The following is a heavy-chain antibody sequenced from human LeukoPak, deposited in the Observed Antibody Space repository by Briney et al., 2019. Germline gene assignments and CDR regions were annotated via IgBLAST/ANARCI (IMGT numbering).Heavy chain of an antibody. V-gene: IGHV3-43*01. CDR1: GFTFDDYT. CDR3: AKDWGYIVGATTWILDY. Sequence: GGSLRLSCAASGFTFDDYTMHWVRQAPGKGLEWVSLISWDGGSTYYADSVKGRFTISRDNSKKSLYLQINSLRTEDTALYYCAKDWGYIVGATTWILDYWGQGTLVTVSS. D-gene: IGHD1-26*01. CDR2: ISWDGGST. J-gene: IGHJ4*02.